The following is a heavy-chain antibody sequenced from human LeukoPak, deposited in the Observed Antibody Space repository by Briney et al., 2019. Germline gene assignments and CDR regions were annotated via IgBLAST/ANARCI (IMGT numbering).Heavy chain of an antibody. CDR2: ISAYNGNT. Sequence: GASVKVSCKASGYTFTSYYMHWVRQAPGQGLEWMGWISAYNGNTNYAQKLQGRVTMTTDTSTSTAYMELRSLRSDDTAVYYCARAGNIVVVVDAFDIWGQGTMVTVSS. CDR1: GYTFTSYY. CDR3: ARAGNIVVVVDAFDI. V-gene: IGHV1-18*04. D-gene: IGHD2-15*01. J-gene: IGHJ3*02.